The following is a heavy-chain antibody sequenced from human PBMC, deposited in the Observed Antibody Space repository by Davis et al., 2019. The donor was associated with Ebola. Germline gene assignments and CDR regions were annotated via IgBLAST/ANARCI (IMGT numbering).Heavy chain of an antibody. CDR1: GFTFSSYS. D-gene: IGHD2-2*01. CDR3: ARSSYQPDY. Sequence: PGGSLRLSCVASGFTFSSYSINWVRQVPGKGLEWISYISPSSSTIYYADSVQGRFTISRDNAKNSLFLQMNSLRAEDTAVYYCARSSYQPDYWGQGTLVTVSS. V-gene: IGHV3-48*01. CDR2: ISPSSSTI. J-gene: IGHJ4*02.